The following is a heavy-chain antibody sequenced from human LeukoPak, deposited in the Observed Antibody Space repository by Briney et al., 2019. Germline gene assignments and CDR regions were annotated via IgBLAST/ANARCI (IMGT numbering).Heavy chain of an antibody. CDR1: GFTFSSYE. J-gene: IGHJ4*02. V-gene: IGHV3-48*03. CDR3: ARDLPHYYDSSGYFDY. CDR2: ISSSGSTI. D-gene: IGHD3-22*01. Sequence: GGSLRLSCAASGFTFSSYEMNWVRQAPGKGLEWVSYISSSGSTIYYADSVKGRFTISRDNAKNTLYLQMDSLRAEDTAVYYCARDLPHYYDSSGYFDYWGQGTLVTVSS.